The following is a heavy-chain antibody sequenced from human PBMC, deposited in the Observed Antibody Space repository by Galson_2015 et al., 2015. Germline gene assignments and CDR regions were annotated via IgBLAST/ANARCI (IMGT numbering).Heavy chain of an antibody. CDR2: INPDSDGGTA. CDR1: GFTFSNYY. J-gene: IGHJ4*02. D-gene: IGHD4-17*01. V-gene: IGHV3-74*01. Sequence: SLRLSCAASGFTFSNYYMHWVRQTPEKGLVWVSRINPDSDGGTAHYADSVKGRFTISRDNAKSTVYLQMNSLRVDDTAVYYCARSQGTTVCPIGYWGQGALATVSS. CDR3: ARSQGTTVCPIGY.